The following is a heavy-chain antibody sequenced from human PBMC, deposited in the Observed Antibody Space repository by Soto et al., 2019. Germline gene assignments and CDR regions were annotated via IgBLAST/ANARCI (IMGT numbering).Heavy chain of an antibody. CDR3: ARGIWVATTASYYFDS. Sequence: QRLEWMGWINAGNGNTKYSQKFQGRVTITRDTSASTAYMELSSLRSEDTAVYYCARGIWVATTASYYFDSWGQGTQVTVSS. CDR2: INAGNGNT. V-gene: IGHV1-3*01. J-gene: IGHJ4*02. D-gene: IGHD5-12*01.